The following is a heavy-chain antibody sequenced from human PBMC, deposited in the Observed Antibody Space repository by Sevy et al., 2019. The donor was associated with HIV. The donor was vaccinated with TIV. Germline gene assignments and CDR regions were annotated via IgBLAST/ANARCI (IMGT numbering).Heavy chain of an antibody. Sequence: RGCLRLSCAASGFTFSKYSMSWVRQPPGKGLERVSTLSFGCGEINYADSVKGRFTISRDNSKSSVYLQMNNLGPEDTAVYYCAREGCTKPHDYWGQGTLVIVSS. J-gene: IGHJ4*02. CDR3: AREGCTKPHDY. CDR2: LSFGCGEI. V-gene: IGHV3-23*01. CDR1: GFTFSKYS. D-gene: IGHD2-8*01.